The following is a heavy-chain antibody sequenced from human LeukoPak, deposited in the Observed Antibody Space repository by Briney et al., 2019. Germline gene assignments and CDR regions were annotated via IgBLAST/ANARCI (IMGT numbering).Heavy chain of an antibody. CDR1: GFSFGTYS. J-gene: IGHJ4*02. CDR2: ISGSGTTI. V-gene: IGHV3-48*01. CDR3: VKEFDSSGYGPPG. D-gene: IGHD3-22*01. Sequence: PGGSLRLSCAASGFSFGTYSMNWVRLTPGKGLEWVSYISGSGTTIYYADSVRGRFTISRDNAKNTLYLQMNSLRADDTAVYYCVKEFDSSGYGPPGWGQGTLVTVSS.